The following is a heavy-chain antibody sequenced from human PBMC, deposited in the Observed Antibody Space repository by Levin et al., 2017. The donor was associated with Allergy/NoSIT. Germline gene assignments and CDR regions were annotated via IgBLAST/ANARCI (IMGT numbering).Heavy chain of an antibody. CDR2: MSYDGSNK. CDR3: AKSSSEFWSGFDY. V-gene: IGHV3-30*18. CDR1: GFTFSTYA. D-gene: IGHD3-3*01. Sequence: PGGSLRLSCAASGFTFSTYAMHWVRQAPGKGPEWVAVMSYDGSNKYYGDSVKGRVSISRDNSKNTLYLQMSSLRAEDTAVYFCAKSSSEFWSGFDYWGQGTLVTVSS. J-gene: IGHJ4*02.